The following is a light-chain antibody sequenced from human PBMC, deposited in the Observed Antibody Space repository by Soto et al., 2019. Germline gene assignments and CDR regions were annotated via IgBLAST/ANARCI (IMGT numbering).Light chain of an antibody. V-gene: IGLV2-14*01. J-gene: IGLJ1*01. CDR1: SSDVGGYNY. CDR2: EVS. CDR3: NSYASSGTLV. Sequence: QSALAQPASVSGSPGQSITLSCTGTSSDVGGYNYVSWYQQHPGKAPKLMIYEVSNRPSGVSNRFSGSKSGNTASLTISGLQAEDEADYYCNSYASSGTLVFXTGTKVTVL.